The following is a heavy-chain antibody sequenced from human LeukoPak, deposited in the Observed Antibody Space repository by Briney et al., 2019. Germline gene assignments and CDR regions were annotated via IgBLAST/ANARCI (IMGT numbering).Heavy chain of an antibody. CDR1: GFTFSDYT. V-gene: IGHV3-23*01. D-gene: IGHD7-27*01. CDR2: ISRGGVIT. J-gene: IGHJ4*02. CDR3: VSRAGSPWGPFDD. Sequence: GGSLRLSCAASGFTFSDYTINWVRQAPGKGLEWVSSISRGGVITYYADSVKGRFTISRDNSNNTLYLHMNSLRAEDTAVYYCVSRAGSPWGPFDDWGQGTLVTVSS.